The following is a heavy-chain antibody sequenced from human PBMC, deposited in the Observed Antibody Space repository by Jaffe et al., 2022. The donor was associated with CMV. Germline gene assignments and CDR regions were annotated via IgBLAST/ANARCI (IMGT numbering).Heavy chain of an antibody. CDR2: IDPNSGGT. D-gene: IGHD2-21*02. V-gene: IGHV1-2*02. J-gene: IGHJ4*02. Sequence: QVQVVQSGAEVKKPGASVKVSCKASGYTFTDYYIHWVRQAPGQGLEWMGWIDPNSGGTNYAQKFQGRVTMTRDTSVTTAYMDLGRLTSDDTAVYYCARDYGDYKSGWPPGYWGQGTLVTVSS. CDR3: ARDYGDYKSGWPPGY. CDR1: GYTFTDYY.